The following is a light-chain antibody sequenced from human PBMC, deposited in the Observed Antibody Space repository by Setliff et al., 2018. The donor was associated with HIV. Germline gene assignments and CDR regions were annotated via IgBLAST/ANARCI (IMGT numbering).Light chain of an antibody. CDR2: DVS. Sequence: QSALTQPASVSGSPGQSIAISCTGTSSDVGGYNYVSWYQRHPGKAPKLMIYDVSNRPSGVSDRFSGSKSGNTASLTISGLQAEDEADYYCSSYTSNTAIFGGGTKVTVL. CDR3: SSYTSNTAI. V-gene: IGLV2-14*03. J-gene: IGLJ2*01. CDR1: SSDVGGYNY.